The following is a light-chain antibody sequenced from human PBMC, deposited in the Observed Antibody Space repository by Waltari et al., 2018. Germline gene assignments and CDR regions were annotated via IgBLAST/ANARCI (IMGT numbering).Light chain of an antibody. CDR1: SSTIGSNY. CDR2: DNR. V-gene: IGLV1-51*01. J-gene: IGLJ2*01. CDR3: GSWDATVRVGV. Sequence: QSVLTQPPSVSAAAGPKATLPCSGTSSTIGSNYVSWYQPLPGTVPKLLIYDNRERPSGIPDRFSGSKAGTSAALEITGLQAEDEADYYCGSWDATVRVGVFGGGTMLTVL.